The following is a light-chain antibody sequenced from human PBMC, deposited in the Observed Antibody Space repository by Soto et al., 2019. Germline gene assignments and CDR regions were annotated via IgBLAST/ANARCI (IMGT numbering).Light chain of an antibody. CDR1: QSVSRRF. J-gene: IGKJ2*01. CDR2: GAT. CDR3: QQYGSSPYT. Sequence: EIVLTQSPGTLSFSPGVRATLSCRASQSVSRRFSDWYQREPAQAPRLLMYGATSRATGIPDRFSVTASGTDFTLTISRLEPEDFAVYYCQQYGSSPYTFGLGTKLEIK. V-gene: IGKV3-20*01.